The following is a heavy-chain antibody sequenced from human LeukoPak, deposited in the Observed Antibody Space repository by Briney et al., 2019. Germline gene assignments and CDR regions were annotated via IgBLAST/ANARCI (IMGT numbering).Heavy chain of an antibody. J-gene: IGHJ4*02. CDR2: ISGSGGST. Sequence: GGSLRLSCAASGFTFSSYSMNWVRQAPGKGLEWVSAISGSGGSTYYADSVKGRFTISRDNSKNTLYLQMNSLRAEDTAVYYCAKKGVGATRYFDYWGQGTLVTVSS. CDR3: AKKGVGATRYFDY. V-gene: IGHV3-23*01. CDR1: GFTFSSYS. D-gene: IGHD1-26*01.